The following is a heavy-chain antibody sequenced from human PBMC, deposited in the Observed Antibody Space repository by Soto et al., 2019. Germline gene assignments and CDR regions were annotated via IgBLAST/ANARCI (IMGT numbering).Heavy chain of an antibody. CDR2: IYYSGST. D-gene: IGHD4-17*01. Sequence: SETLSLTCTVSGGPISSGGYYWSWIRQHPGKGLEWIGYIYYSGSTYYNPSLKSRVTISVDTSKNQFSLKLSSVTAADTAVYYCARDPIDYRLPAEWGQGTLVTVSS. V-gene: IGHV4-31*03. CDR3: ARDPIDYRLPAE. J-gene: IGHJ4*02. CDR1: GGPISSGGYY.